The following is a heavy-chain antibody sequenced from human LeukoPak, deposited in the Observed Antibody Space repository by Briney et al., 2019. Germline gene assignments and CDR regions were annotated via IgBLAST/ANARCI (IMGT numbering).Heavy chain of an antibody. V-gene: IGHV4-59*08. CDR1: GGSISSYY. J-gene: IGHJ3*02. CDR3: ARAGDAFDI. CDR2: IHYSGST. Sequence: PSETLSLTCTVSGGSISSYYWSWIRQPPGKGLEWIGYIHYSGSTNYNPSLKSRVTISVDTSKNQFSLKLSSVTAADTAVYYCARAGDAFDIWGQGTMVTVSS.